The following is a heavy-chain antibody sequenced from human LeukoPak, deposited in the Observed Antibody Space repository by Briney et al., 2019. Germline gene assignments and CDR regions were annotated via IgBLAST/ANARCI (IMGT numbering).Heavy chain of an antibody. J-gene: IGHJ4*02. CDR2: ISAYNGNT. CDR1: GYTFTSYD. CDR3: ARRASSGLSPPDY. D-gene: IGHD6-19*01. Sequence: GASVTVSCKASGYTFTSYDINWVGQATGQGLEWMGWISAYNGNTNYAQKLQGRVTITTDTSTSTAYMELRSLRSDDTAVYYCARRASSGLSPPDYWGQGTLVTASS. V-gene: IGHV1-18*01.